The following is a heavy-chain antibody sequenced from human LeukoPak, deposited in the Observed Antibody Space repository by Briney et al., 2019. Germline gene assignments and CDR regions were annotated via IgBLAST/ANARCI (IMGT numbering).Heavy chain of an antibody. CDR1: GFTFSNYW. Sequence: GGSLRLSCAASGFTFSNYWLHWGRQAPGKGLVWVSRIDANAKTTSYADSVKGRFTISTDNAKKTLYLQMNSLRVEDTAVYYCLTVVETTIAAFDIWGQGTMVTVSS. D-gene: IGHD1-26*01. CDR2: IDANAKTT. CDR3: LTVVETTIAAFDI. V-gene: IGHV3-74*01. J-gene: IGHJ3*02.